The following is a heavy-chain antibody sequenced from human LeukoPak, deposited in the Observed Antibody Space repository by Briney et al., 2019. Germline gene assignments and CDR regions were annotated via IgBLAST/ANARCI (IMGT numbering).Heavy chain of an antibody. J-gene: IGHJ4*02. CDR3: ASIETIFAAFDY. CDR2: IIPIFGTA. CDR1: GGTFSSHA. V-gene: IGHV1-69*05. Sequence: SVKVSCKASGGTFSSHAISWVRQAPGQGLEWMGGIIPIFGTANYAQKFQGRVTITTDESTSTAYMELSSLRSEDTAVYYCASIETIFAAFDYWGQGTLVTVSS. D-gene: IGHD3-3*01.